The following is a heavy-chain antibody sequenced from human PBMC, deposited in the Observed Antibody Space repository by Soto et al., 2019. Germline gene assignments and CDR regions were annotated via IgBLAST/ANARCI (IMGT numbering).Heavy chain of an antibody. CDR2: ISGTGDTK. J-gene: IGHJ6*02. Sequence: QVQLVESGGGLVKPGGSLRVSCVASGFIFSDYYLSWIRQVPGKGLECVAYISGTGDTKYYADSLEGRFTISRDNAKNSLYLQMTSLRVEDTAVYYCAIAGGQIYYFGMDVWGQGTTVTVSS. D-gene: IGHD3-10*01. CDR1: GFIFSDYY. V-gene: IGHV3-11*01. CDR3: AIAGGQIYYFGMDV.